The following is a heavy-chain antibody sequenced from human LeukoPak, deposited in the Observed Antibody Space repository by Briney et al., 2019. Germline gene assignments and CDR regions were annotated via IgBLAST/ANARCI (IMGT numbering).Heavy chain of an antibody. CDR3: AKSRGYYYEKSGPADY. CDR1: GFSFSSYG. D-gene: IGHD3-22*01. J-gene: IGHJ4*02. V-gene: IGHV3-33*06. CDR2: IWYDGSIK. Sequence: GGSLRLSCAASGFSFSSYGMHWVRQAPGKGLEWVAVIWYDGSIKYYGDSVKGRFTISRDNSRNTLYLQMNSLSAEDTAVYYCAKSRGYYYEKSGPADYWGQGTLVTVSS.